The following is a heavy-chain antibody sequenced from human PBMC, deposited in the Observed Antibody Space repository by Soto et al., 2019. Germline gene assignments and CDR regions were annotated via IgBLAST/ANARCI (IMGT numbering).Heavy chain of an antibody. CDR1: GGSFSGYY. Sequence: QVQLQQWGAGLLKPSETLSLTCAVYGGSFSGYYWSWIRQPPGKGLEWIGEINHSGSTNYNPSLRSRVTISLDTSKNQFSLKLSAVTAADTAVYYCARDEYYDYVWGSYRSPPTYWCQGTLVTVSS. D-gene: IGHD3-16*02. V-gene: IGHV4-34*01. CDR3: ARDEYYDYVWGSYRSPPTY. J-gene: IGHJ4*02. CDR2: INHSGST.